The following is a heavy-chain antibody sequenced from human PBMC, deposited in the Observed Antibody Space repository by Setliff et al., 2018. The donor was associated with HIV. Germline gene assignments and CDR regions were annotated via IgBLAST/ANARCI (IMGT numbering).Heavy chain of an antibody. CDR1: GGPFSGYY. D-gene: IGHD1-1*01. V-gene: IGHV4-34*01. Sequence: KPSETLSLTCAVYGGPFSGYYWGWIRQSPGKGLEWIGEVHHSGRTTNYNPSLKSRVTMSVDTSKNQFSLKLTSVIAADTGTYYCARDSEPMSGTWYDYWGQGTLVTVSS. CDR2: VHHSGRTT. CDR3: ARDSEPMSGTWYDY. J-gene: IGHJ4*02.